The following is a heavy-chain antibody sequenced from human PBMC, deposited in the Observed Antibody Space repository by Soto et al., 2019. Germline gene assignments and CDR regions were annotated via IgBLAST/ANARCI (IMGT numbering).Heavy chain of an antibody. Sequence: QVQLVQSGTEVRKPGASVKLSCKASGYSFTSNHLHWVRQAPRQGLEWVGIINPSLGRANYAQKFQGRVAITWDTSASIAYMELSGLRSDDTAVYFCARAPYSSTSFFFDYWGQGALVTVSS. V-gene: IGHV1-46*01. CDR2: INPSLGRA. CDR1: GYSFTSNH. D-gene: IGHD6-13*01. J-gene: IGHJ4*02. CDR3: ARAPYSSTSFFFDY.